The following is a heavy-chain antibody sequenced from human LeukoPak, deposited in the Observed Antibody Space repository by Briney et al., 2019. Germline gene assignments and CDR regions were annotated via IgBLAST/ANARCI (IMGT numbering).Heavy chain of an antibody. CDR3: TRALNHDAFDI. CDR2: IRSKAYGGTT. D-gene: IGHD1-14*01. V-gene: IGHV3-49*04. Sequence: GGSLRLSCAASGFTFSSYAMSWVRQAPGKGLEWVGFIRSKAYGGTTEYAASVKGRFTISRDDSKSIAYLQMNSLKTEDTAVYYCTRALNHDAFDIWGQGTMVTVSS. CDR1: GFTFSSYA. J-gene: IGHJ3*02.